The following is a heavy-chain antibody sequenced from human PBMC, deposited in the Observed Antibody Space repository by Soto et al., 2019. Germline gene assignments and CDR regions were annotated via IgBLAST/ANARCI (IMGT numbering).Heavy chain of an antibody. Sequence: QVQLVQSGAEVKRPGSSVKVSCKASGDTFSFYSINWVRQAPGLGLEWMGRVNPILSMSNYAQRFQGRVTMTAGKSTRTAYMELSGLRSEDTAMYDCATSYGSGVRAFDYWGQGALVTVSS. J-gene: IGHJ4*02. CDR1: GDTFSFYS. CDR3: ATSYGSGVRAFDY. V-gene: IGHV1-69*04. CDR2: VNPILSMS. D-gene: IGHD3-10*01.